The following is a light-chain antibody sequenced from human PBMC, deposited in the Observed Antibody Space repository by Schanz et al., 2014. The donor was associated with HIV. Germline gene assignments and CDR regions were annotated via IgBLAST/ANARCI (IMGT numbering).Light chain of an antibody. CDR2: QAS. J-gene: IGKJ1*01. CDR1: QSISTW. Sequence: DIQMTQSPSTLSASVGDRVTISCRASQSISTWLTWYQQKPGKAPNLLIYQASSLNIGVPSRFSGSGSGTEFTLTISSLQPDDFATYYCQQYDRSSWTFGLGTKVEIK. CDR3: QQYDRSSWT. V-gene: IGKV1-5*03.